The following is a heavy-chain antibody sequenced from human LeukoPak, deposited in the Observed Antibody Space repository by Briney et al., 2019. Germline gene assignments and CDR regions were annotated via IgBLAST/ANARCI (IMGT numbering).Heavy chain of an antibody. V-gene: IGHV1-69*05. J-gene: IGHJ4*02. CDR3: ARADMVRGVSQDF. CDR1: GGTFSSCA. D-gene: IGHD3-10*01. Sequence: SVKVSCKASGGTFSSCAISWVRQAPGQGLEWMGRIIPIFGTANYAQKFQGRVTITTDESTSTAYMELSSLRSEDTAVYYCARADMVRGVSQDFWGQGTLVTVSS. CDR2: IIPIFGTA.